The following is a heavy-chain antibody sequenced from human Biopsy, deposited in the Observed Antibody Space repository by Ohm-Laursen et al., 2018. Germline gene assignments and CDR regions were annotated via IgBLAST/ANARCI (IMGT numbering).Heavy chain of an antibody. V-gene: IGHV3-7*01. D-gene: IGHD3-9*01. J-gene: IGHJ3*01. Sequence: SLRLSCAASGFTFSNYWMSWVRQAPGKGLEWVANIKQDVSERFYVDSVKGRFTISRDNAKSSLYLQMNSLRDEDTALYYCVRDNSQAPPGDISKPFDLWGQGTMVTASS. CDR3: VRDNSQAPPGDISKPFDL. CDR1: GFTFSNYW. CDR2: IKQDVSER.